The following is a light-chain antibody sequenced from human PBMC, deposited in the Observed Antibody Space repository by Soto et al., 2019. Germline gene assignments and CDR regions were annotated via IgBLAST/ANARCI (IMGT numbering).Light chain of an antibody. J-gene: IGLJ1*01. Sequence: QSALTQPASVSGSPGQSITISCTGTSSDVGNYDYVSWYQQYPGKAPRLMIYAVSRRPSGISDRFSGSKSGNTASLTISGLQAADEADYYGTSYTPSSTYVFGTGTKLTVL. CDR2: AVS. CDR3: TSYTPSSTYV. CDR1: SSDVGNYDY. V-gene: IGLV2-14*01.